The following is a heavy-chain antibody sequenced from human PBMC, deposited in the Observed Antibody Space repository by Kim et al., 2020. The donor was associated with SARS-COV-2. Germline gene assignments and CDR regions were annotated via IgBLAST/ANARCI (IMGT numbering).Heavy chain of an antibody. Sequence: GGSLRLSCAASGFTFSDYYMSWIRQAPGKGLEWVSYISSSSSYTNYADSVKGRFTISRDNAKNSLYLQMNSLRAEDTAVYYCARSRAYSGYDSLGTNDAFDIWGQGTMVTVSS. V-gene: IGHV3-11*03. CDR1: GFTFSDYY. D-gene: IGHD5-12*01. CDR3: ARSRAYSGYDSLGTNDAFDI. J-gene: IGHJ3*02. CDR2: ISSSSSYT.